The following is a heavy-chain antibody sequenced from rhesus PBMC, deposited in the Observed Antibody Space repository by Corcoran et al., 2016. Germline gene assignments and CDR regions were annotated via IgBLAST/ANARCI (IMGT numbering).Heavy chain of an antibody. CDR2: IYGSGST. D-gene: IGHD1-44*01. CDR1: GGSISSNY. Sequence: QVQLQESGPGLVRPSETLPLTCAVSGGSISSNYWSWIRLAPGRGLEWIGYIYGSGSTYYNPSLKSRVTLSVDTSKSQLSLKLTSVTAADTAVFYCARQGGTYNRFDVWGPGVLVTVSS. V-gene: IGHV4S11*01. CDR3: ARQGGTYNRFDV. J-gene: IGHJ5-1*01.